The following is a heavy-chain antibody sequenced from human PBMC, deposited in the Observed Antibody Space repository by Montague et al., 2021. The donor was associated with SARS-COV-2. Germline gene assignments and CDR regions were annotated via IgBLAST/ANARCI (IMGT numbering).Heavy chain of an antibody. CDR2: IYGGGTST. J-gene: IGHJ4*02. CDR3: AKGAYKFDY. CDR1: GFTFSTYA. Sequence: SLRLSCAASGFTFSTYALSWVRPAPGKGLEWVSVIYGGGTSTYYAYSMKGRFAISRDNSKNTVYLQMHSLTAEDTAVYYCAKGAYKFDYWGQGALVTVSS. V-gene: IGHV3-23*03. D-gene: IGHD3-16*01.